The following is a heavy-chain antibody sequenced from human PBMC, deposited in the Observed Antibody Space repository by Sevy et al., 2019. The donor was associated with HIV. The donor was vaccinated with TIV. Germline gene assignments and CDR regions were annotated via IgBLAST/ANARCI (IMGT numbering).Heavy chain of an antibody. CDR2: ISSSGSTI. CDR3: AGLNYDFWSGPQHYGMDV. D-gene: IGHD3-3*01. J-gene: IGHJ6*02. V-gene: IGHV3-11*01. Sequence: GGSLRLSCAASGFTFSDYYMSWIRQAPGKGLEWVSYISSSGSTIYYADSVKGRFTISRDNAKNSLYLQMTSLRAEDTAVYYCAGLNYDFWSGPQHYGMDVWGQGTTVTVSS. CDR1: GFTFSDYY.